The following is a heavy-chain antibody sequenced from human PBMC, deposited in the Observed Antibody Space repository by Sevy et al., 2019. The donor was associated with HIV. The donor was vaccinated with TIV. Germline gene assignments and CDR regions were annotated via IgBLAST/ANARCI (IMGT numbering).Heavy chain of an antibody. Sequence: GGSLRLSCTASGFTLDDYTMDWVRQAPGKGLEWVSSITWDGGSPYYADSVKGRFTISRDNSKNSLYLQMNSLRPEDTALYYCAKDIAGEGSGSYYFDYWGQGTLVTVSS. D-gene: IGHD3-10*01. CDR3: AKDIAGEGSGSYYFDY. V-gene: IGHV3-43D*03. CDR1: GFTLDDYT. J-gene: IGHJ4*02. CDR2: ITWDGGSP.